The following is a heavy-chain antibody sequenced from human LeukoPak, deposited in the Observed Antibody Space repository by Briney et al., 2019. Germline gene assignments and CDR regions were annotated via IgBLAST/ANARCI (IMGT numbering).Heavy chain of an antibody. D-gene: IGHD3-10*01. J-gene: IGHJ5*02. V-gene: IGHV1-18*01. CDR1: GYSFTTYG. Sequence: GASVKVSCKASGYSFTTYGISWVRQAPGQGLEWMGWISANNNNTDNVQKLQGRVTMTTDTSTSTAYMELSSLRSKDTAVYYCAASYYGSVPRGWFDPWGQGTLVTVSS. CDR3: AASYYGSVPRGWFDP. CDR2: ISANNNNT.